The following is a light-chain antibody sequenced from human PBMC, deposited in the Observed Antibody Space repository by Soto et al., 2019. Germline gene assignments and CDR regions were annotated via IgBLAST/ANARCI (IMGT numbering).Light chain of an antibody. CDR2: SAS. CDR1: QSINNY. J-gene: IGKJ5*01. CDR3: QQSLTMPIT. V-gene: IGKV1-39*01. Sequence: DIQMTQSPASLSVSVGDRVTITCRASQSINNYLNWYLQRPGQAPKPLIRSASTLQRGVPSRFSGSGSRTEFTLTIADLQPADFGTYYCQQSLTMPITFGHGTRLEIK.